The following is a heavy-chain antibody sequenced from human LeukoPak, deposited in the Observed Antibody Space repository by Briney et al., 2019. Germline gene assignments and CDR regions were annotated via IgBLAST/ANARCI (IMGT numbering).Heavy chain of an antibody. V-gene: IGHV3-74*01. D-gene: IGHD5-18*01. CDR3: ASPMWDTAIHDY. J-gene: IGHJ4*02. CDR2: INSDGSIT. Sequence: GGSLRLSCAASGFTFSSHWMHWVRQAPGKGLVWVSRINSDGSITSYADSVKGRFTISRDNAKDTLYLQMNSLRAEDAAVYYCASPMWDTAIHDYWGQGTLVTVSS. CDR1: GFTFSSHW.